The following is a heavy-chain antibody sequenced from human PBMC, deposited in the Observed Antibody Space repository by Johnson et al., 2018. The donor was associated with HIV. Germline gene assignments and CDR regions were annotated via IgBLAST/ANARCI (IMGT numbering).Heavy chain of an antibody. V-gene: IGHV3-66*01. Sequence: VQLVESGGGLVQPGGSLRLSCAASGFTVSSNYMSWVRQAPGKGLEWVSVIYSGGSTYYADSVKGRFTISRDNSKNTLYLQMNSLRDDDTALYYCARAHPFYGGNSEGAFDIWGQGTMVTVSS. CDR3: ARAHPFYGGNSEGAFDI. D-gene: IGHD4-23*01. CDR1: GFTVSSNY. J-gene: IGHJ3*02. CDR2: IYSGGST.